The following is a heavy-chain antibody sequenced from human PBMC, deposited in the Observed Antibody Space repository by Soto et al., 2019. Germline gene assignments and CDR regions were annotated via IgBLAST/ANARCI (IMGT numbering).Heavy chain of an antibody. J-gene: IGHJ4*02. Sequence: GGSLRLSCVASGFPFGGCGMNWVRQAPGKGLEWVAGVSPNGANTYYAYSVRGRFIISRDDSRNTVSLDMNSLRGDDSAVYYCATEGAKTTWNFDYWGQGTVVTVSS. CDR2: VSPNGANT. CDR3: ATEGAKTTWNFDY. CDR1: GFPFGGCG. D-gene: IGHD1-1*01. V-gene: IGHV3-23*01.